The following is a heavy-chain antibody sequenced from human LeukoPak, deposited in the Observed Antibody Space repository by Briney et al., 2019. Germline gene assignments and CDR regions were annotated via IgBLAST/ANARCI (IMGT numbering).Heavy chain of an antibody. D-gene: IGHD1-1*01. J-gene: IGHJ5*02. Sequence: GGSLRLSCAGSGFTFSSYSMNWVRQAPAKGLEWFSSISPSSSHISYANAVKGRFTFSRANSKNTLYLQMNSLRAENTAVYYCALIGPTTGPNWFDPWGQGTLVTVSS. CDR1: GFTFSSYS. V-gene: IGHV3-21*01. CDR2: ISPSSSHI. CDR3: ALIGPTTGPNWFDP.